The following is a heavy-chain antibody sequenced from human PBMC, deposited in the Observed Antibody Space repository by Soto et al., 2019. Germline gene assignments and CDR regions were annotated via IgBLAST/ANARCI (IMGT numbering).Heavy chain of an antibody. Sequence: SVTVSCKASGGTFTSYAISWVRQAPGQGLEWMGGIIPIFGTANYAQKFQGRVTITADESTSTAYMELSSLRSEDTAVYYCARDGFGSTGLHYWGQGTLVTVSS. V-gene: IGHV1-69*13. J-gene: IGHJ4*02. CDR3: ARDGFGSTGLHY. D-gene: IGHD2-2*01. CDR1: GGTFTSYA. CDR2: IIPIFGTA.